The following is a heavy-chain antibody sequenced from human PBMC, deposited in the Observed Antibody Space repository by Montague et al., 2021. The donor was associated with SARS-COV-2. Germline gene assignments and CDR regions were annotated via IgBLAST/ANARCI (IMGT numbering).Heavy chain of an antibody. V-gene: IGHV3-30-3*01. Sequence: SLRLSCAASGFTFSSYAMHWVRQAPGKGLEWVAVISYDGSNKYYADSLKGRFTISRDNSKNTLYLQMNSLRAEDTAVYYCARDRDFCSGYLVFYYGMDVWGQGTTVTVSS. CDR1: GFTFSSYA. J-gene: IGHJ6*02. D-gene: IGHD3-3*01. CDR2: ISYDGSNK. CDR3: ARDRDFCSGYLVFYYGMDV.